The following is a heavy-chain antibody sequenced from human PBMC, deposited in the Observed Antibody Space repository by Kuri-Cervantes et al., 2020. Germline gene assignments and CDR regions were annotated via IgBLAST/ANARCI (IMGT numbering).Heavy chain of an antibody. CDR2: IYHSGST. Sequence: SCAVSGGSISSSNWWSWVRQPPGKGLEWIGEIYHSGSTSYNPSLKSRVTISVDTSKNQFSLKLSSVTAADTAVYYCVRRGSGYSMRFDPWGQGTLVTVSS. CDR3: VRRGSGYSMRFDP. CDR1: GGSISSSNW. V-gene: IGHV4-4*02. J-gene: IGHJ5*02. D-gene: IGHD3-3*01.